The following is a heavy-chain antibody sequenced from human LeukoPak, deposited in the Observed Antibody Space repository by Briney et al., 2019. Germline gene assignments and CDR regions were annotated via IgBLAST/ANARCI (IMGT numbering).Heavy chain of an antibody. CDR3: ARRSGCSSTYCSNWFDP. CDR2: IYYSGST. J-gene: IGHJ5*02. D-gene: IGHD2-2*01. V-gene: IGHV4-39*01. Sequence: WIRQPPGKGLEWIGSIYYSGSTYYNPSLKSRVTISVDTSKNQFSLKLSSVTAADTAVYYCARRSGCSSTYCSNWFDPWGQGTLVTVSS.